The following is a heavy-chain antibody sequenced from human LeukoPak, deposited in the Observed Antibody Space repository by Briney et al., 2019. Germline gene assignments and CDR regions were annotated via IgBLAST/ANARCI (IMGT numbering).Heavy chain of an antibody. V-gene: IGHV3-23*01. J-gene: IGHJ6*02. CDR3: SVSLKAYYYYYGMDV. CDR2: ISDSGGST. Sequence: PGGSLRLSCAASGFTFSDYYMSWIRQAPGKGLEWVSGISDSGGSTYYADSVKGRFTISRDNSKNTLYLQMNSLRAEDTAVYYCSVSLKAYYYYYGMDVWGQGTTVTVSS. CDR1: GFTFSDYY. D-gene: IGHD5/OR15-5a*01.